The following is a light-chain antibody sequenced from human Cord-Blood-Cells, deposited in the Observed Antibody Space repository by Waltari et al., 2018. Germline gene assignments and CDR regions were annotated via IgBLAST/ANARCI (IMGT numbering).Light chain of an antibody. J-gene: IGLJ3*02. V-gene: IGLV2-14*03. Sequence: QSALTQPASVSGSPGQSITISCTGTSSYVGGYNYVSWYQQHPGKAPKLMIYDCSNRPSGVSNRFSGSKSGNTASLTISWLQAEDEADYYCSSYTSSSTLVFGGGTKLTVL. CDR1: SSYVGGYNY. CDR2: DCS. CDR3: SSYTSSSTLV.